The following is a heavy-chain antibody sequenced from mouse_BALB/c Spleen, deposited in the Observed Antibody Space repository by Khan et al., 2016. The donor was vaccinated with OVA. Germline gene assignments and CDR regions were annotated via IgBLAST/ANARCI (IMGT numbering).Heavy chain of an antibody. J-gene: IGHJ2*01. CDR3: ASGSKDACYFDC. CDR1: GFTFTNYW. Sequence: QMQLVQSRSELVRPGTSVKMSCKASGFTFTNYWIDWVKQRPGHGLEWIGDIQPGGGYIYYNEKFKGKTTLTADTSSSTAYMQLSSLTSEDCAIYYCASGSKDACYFDCWGEGTTVTVSS. CDR2: IQPGGGYI. V-gene: IGHV1-63*02.